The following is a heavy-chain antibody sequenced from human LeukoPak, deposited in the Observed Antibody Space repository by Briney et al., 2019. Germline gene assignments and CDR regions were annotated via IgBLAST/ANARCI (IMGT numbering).Heavy chain of an antibody. CDR2: ISAYNGNT. V-gene: IGHV1-18*01. J-gene: IGHJ3*02. CDR1: GYTFTSYG. Sequence: GASVKVSCTASGYTFTSYGISWVRQAPGQGLEWMGWISAYNGNTNYAQKLQGRVTMTTDTSTSTAYMGLRSLRSDDTAVYYCARDPMTTVVTPTDAFDIWGQGTMVTVSS. CDR3: ARDPMTTVVTPTDAFDI. D-gene: IGHD4-23*01.